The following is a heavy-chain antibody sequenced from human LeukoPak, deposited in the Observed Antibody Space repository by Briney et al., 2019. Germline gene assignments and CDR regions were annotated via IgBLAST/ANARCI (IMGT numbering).Heavy chain of an antibody. D-gene: IGHD2-8*01. J-gene: IGHJ4*02. CDR2: IIPIFGTA. CDR3: ATTTGTNGVWLLGAVRNFDY. CDR1: GGTFSSYA. Sequence: ASVKVSCKASGGTFSSYAISWVRQAPGQGLEWMGGIIPIFGTANYAQKFQGRVTITTDESTSTAYMELSSLRSEDTAVYYCATTTGTNGVWLLGAVRNFDYWGQGTLVTVSS. V-gene: IGHV1-69*05.